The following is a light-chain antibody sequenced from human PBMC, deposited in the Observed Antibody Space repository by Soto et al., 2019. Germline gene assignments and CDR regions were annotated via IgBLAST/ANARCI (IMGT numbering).Light chain of an antibody. CDR1: QTVSSY. V-gene: IGKV3-11*01. Sequence: IVLTQSPATLSLWPGETAILSCRASQTVSSYLSWNQHKPGQAPRLLIYDASKRAPGIPARFSGSGSGTDSTLTISSLEPEDFVVYYCQQRSTSITFGQGIRLEIE. CDR2: DAS. J-gene: IGKJ5*01. CDR3: QQRSTSIT.